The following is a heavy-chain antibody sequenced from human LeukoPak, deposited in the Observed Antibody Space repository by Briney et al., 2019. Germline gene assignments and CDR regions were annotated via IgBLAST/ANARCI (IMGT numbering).Heavy chain of an antibody. D-gene: IGHD6-13*01. CDR2: IYYSGST. J-gene: IGHJ3*02. CDR1: GGSISSYY. Sequence: SETLSLTCTVSGGSISSYYWSWIRQPPGKGLEWIGYIYYSGSTNHNPSLKSRVTISVDTSKNQFSLKLSSVTAADTAVYYCAIIAAAGTGAFDIWGQGTMVTVSS. V-gene: IGHV4-59*08. CDR3: AIIAAAGTGAFDI.